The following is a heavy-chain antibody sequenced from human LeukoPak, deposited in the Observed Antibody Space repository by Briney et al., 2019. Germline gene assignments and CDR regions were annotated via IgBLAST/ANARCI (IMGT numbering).Heavy chain of an antibody. CDR3: ARQSTVAPQYEYYGMDV. Sequence: SETLSLTCTVSGGSIRRLYWAWTRQPPGKGLEGFGYIYYTGTTTYNPSFKSRVTISVDTSKNQCSLRLSSVSAADPALYFCARQSTVAPQYEYYGMDVWGQGTTVTVSS. CDR1: GGSIRRLY. V-gene: IGHV4-59*08. CDR2: IYYTGTT. J-gene: IGHJ6*02. D-gene: IGHD3-16*01.